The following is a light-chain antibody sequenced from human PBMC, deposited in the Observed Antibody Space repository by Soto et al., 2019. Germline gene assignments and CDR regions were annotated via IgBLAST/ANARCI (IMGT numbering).Light chain of an antibody. CDR1: QSVSSY. CDR2: DAS. CDR3: QQRSNWPVT. V-gene: IGKV3-11*01. Sequence: EIVLTQSPGTLSLSPGERATLSCRASQSVSSYLAWYQQKPGQAPRLLIYDASTRATGISARFSGSGSGTDSTLTISSLEPEDFAMYYCQQRSNWPVTFGQGTKVDIK. J-gene: IGKJ1*01.